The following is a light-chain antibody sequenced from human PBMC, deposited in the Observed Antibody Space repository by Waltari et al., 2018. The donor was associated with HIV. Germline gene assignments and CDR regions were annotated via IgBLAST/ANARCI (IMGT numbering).Light chain of an antibody. CDR3: QHASSFPHT. CDR2: DAF. J-gene: IGKJ4*01. V-gene: IGKV1-12*01. Sequence: DILMAQSPSNVSTSVGGTVTITCRASLDISTSLAWYQVKQGRAPTLLIYDAFRLGTGVPSRFGGSGSGTEFTLTITSLQPEDFATYYCQHASSFPHTFGGGTRVEMK. CDR1: LDISTS.